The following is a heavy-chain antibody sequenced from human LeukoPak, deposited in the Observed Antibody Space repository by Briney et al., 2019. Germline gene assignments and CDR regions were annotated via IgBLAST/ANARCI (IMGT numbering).Heavy chain of an antibody. CDR1: GFTFSTYA. CDR2: ISSSGDST. V-gene: IGHV3-23*01. J-gene: IGHJ4*02. D-gene: IGHD4-11*01. CDR3: AKGTVAGGLSDY. Sequence: GGSLRLSCAASGFTFSTYAMTWARQAPGKGLEWVSAISSSGDSTYYADSVKGRFTISRDNSENIMYLQINSLRAEDTAVYYCAKGTVAGGLSDYWGQGTLVTVSS.